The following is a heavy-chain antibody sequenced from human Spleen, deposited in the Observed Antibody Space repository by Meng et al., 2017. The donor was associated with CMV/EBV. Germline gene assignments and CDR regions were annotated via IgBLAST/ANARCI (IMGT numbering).Heavy chain of an antibody. V-gene: IGHV3-21*01. CDR3: ARDRVPEPPLEWPQLWGENF. J-gene: IGHJ4*02. Sequence: GESLKISWAASGLTFSRYTMNWVRQAPGKGPEWVSSISSSSGYIYYADSVKGRFTISRDNAKNSLFLQMRSLRAEATAVYYCARDRVPEPPLEWPQLWGENFWGQGALVTVSS. CDR1: GLTFSRYT. CDR2: ISSSSGYI. D-gene: IGHD3-3*01.